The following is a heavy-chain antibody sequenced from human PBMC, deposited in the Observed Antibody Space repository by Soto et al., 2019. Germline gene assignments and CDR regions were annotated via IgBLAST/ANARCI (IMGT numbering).Heavy chain of an antibody. CDR1: GGSISSYY. Sequence: QVQLQESGPGLVKPSETLSLTCTVSGGSISSYYWSWIRQPPGKGLEWIGYIYYCGSTNYNPSLKSRVTLSVDTAKNQFSLKLSSVTAADTAVYYCAREWVPYGMDVWGQGTTVTVSS. CDR3: AREWVPYGMDV. J-gene: IGHJ6*02. CDR2: IYYCGST. V-gene: IGHV4-59*01.